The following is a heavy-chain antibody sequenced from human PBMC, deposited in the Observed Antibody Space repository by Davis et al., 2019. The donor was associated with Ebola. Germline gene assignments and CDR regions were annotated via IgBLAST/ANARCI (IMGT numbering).Heavy chain of an antibody. J-gene: IGHJ4*02. CDR2: IIWNSGSI. D-gene: IGHD6-19*01. Sequence: SLKTPCVVSGFPLDYHALHLVRQAPGKGLGLVSSIIWNSGSIAYPVSVKGRFTISRDNAKNSLNLQMNSLRTDDTALYCCAKDQGSGWYGGFDYWGPGTLVTVSS. CDR1: GFPLDYHA. CDR3: AKDQGSGWYGGFDY. V-gene: IGHV3-9*01.